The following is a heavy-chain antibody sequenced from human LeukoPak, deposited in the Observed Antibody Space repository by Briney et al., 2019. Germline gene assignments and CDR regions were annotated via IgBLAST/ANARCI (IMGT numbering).Heavy chain of an antibody. Sequence: PGGSLRLSRAASGFTFTSYTMNWVRQAPGKGLEWVSSISGSTTYIYYADSVKGRFTMSRDNAENSLYLQMNSLRAEDTAVYYCARDQYQLLQGFDYWGQGTLVTVSS. J-gene: IGHJ4*02. CDR1: GFTFTSYT. CDR3: ARDQYQLLQGFDY. CDR2: ISGSTTYI. V-gene: IGHV3-21*01. D-gene: IGHD2-2*01.